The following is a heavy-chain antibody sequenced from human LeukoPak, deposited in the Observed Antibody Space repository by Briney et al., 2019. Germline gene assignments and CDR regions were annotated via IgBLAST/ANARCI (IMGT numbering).Heavy chain of an antibody. CDR2: IIPIFGTA. J-gene: IGHJ6*02. V-gene: IGHV1-69*13. CDR1: GGTFSSYA. Sequence: ASVKVSCKASGGTFSSYAISWVRQAPGQGLEWMGGIIPIFGTANYAQKFQGRVTITADESTSTAYMELSSLRSEDTAVYYCARGLGTVTTTLNYYYGMDVWGQGTLVTVSS. D-gene: IGHD4-11*01. CDR3: ARGLGTVTTTLNYYYGMDV.